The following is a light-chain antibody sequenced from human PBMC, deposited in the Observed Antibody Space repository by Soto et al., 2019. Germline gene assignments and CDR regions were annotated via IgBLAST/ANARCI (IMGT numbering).Light chain of an antibody. V-gene: IGKV3D-20*02. CDR3: QQRINCPIT. CDR2: AAS. Sequence: IVLTQSPGPLSLSPGERATLSCRASQNLGSGYLAWYQQKPGQAPRILIYAASNRATGIPARFSGSGSGTDFTLTISSLEPEDFAVYYCQQRINCPITFGQGTRWRL. J-gene: IGKJ5*01. CDR1: QNLGSGY.